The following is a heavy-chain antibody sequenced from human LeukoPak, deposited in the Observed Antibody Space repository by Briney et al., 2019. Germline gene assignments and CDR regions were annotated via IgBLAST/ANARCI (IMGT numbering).Heavy chain of an antibody. V-gene: IGHV3-48*01. D-gene: IGHD5-24*01. CDR3: ASGWDAFDI. Sequence: GGSLRLSCAASGFTFGIYAMNWVRQAPGKGLEWVSYIGPSGSNIYYADSVKGRFTISRDNAKNSLYLQMNSLRAEDTAVYYCASGWDAFDIWGQGTMVTVSS. J-gene: IGHJ3*02. CDR2: IGPSGSNI. CDR1: GFTFGIYA.